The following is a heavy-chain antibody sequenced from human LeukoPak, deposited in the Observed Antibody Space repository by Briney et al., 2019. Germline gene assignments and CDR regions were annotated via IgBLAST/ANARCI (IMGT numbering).Heavy chain of an antibody. D-gene: IGHD2-2*01. CDR2: INPNSGGT. V-gene: IGHV1-2*06. CDR1: GYTFTGYY. J-gene: IGHJ6*02. CDR3: ARNFGADCSSTSCPLYYYYGMDV. Sequence: ASVKVSCKASGYTFTGYYMHWVRQAPGQGLEWMGRINPNSGGTNYAQKFQGRVTMTRDTSISTAYMELSRLRSDDTAVYYCARNFGADCSSTSCPLYYYYGMDVWGQGTTVTVSS.